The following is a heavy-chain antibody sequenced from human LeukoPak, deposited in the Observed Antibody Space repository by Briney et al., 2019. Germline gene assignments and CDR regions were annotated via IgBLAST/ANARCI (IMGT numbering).Heavy chain of an antibody. D-gene: IGHD3-10*01. J-gene: IGHJ6*02. CDR2: ISYDGSNK. V-gene: IGHV3-30*03. CDR1: RFTFRNYG. CDR3: ARDGSGSYYRYYYYGMDV. Sequence: GGSLRLSCEVSRFTFRNYGMHWLRQAPGKGLEWVAVISYDGSNKYYADSVKGRFTISRDNSKNTLYLQMNSLRAEDTAVYYCARDGSGSYYRYYYYGMDVWGQGTTVTVSS.